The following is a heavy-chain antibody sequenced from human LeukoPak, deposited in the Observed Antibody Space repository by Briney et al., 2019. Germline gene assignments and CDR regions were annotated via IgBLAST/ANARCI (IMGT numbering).Heavy chain of an antibody. CDR2: INHSGST. J-gene: IGHJ5*02. D-gene: IGHD6-6*01. CDR3: ARDICHEYSSSCWFDP. V-gene: IGHV4-34*01. CDR1: GGSFSGYY. Sequence: PSETLSLTCAVYGGSFSGYYWSWIRQPPGKGLEWIGEINHSGSTNYNPSLKSRVTISVDTSKNQFSLKLSSVTAADTAVYYCARDICHEYSSSCWFDPWGQGTLVTVSS.